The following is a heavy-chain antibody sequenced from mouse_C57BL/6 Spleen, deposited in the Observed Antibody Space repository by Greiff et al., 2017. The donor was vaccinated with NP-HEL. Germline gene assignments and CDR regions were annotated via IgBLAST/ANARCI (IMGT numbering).Heavy chain of an antibody. CDR3: ARGGTGAMDY. CDR2: IYPSDSET. D-gene: IGHD2-14*01. CDR1: GYTFTSYW. Sequence: QVQLQQSGAELVRPGSSVKLSCKTSGYTFTSYWMDWVKQRPGQGLEWIGNIYPSDSETHYNQKFKDKATLTVDKSSSTAYMQLSSLTSEDSAVYYCARGGTGAMDYWGQGTSVTVSS. J-gene: IGHJ4*01. V-gene: IGHV1-61*01.